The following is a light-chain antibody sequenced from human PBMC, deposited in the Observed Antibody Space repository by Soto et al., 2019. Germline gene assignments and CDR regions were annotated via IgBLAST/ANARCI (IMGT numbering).Light chain of an antibody. CDR1: QSISNY. J-gene: IGKJ2*01. Sequence: DIQMTQSPSSLSASVGDRVTITCRASQSISNYLAWYQQKPGKAPKLLIYRASVLESGVPSRFIGGGSGTNFSLTISYLQSEDFATYYCQQYNSFPQTFGQGTKLEIK. CDR2: RAS. V-gene: IGKV1-17*02. CDR3: QQYNSFPQT.